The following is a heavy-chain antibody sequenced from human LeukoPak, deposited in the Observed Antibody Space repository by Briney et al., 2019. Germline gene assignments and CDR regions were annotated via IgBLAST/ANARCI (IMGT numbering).Heavy chain of an antibody. D-gene: IGHD4-17*01. CDR1: GFTFSSYW. J-gene: IGHJ4*02. CDR2: IKQDESEK. Sequence: GGSLGLSCAASGFTFSSYWMSWVRQALGKGLEWVANIKQDESEKYYVDSVKGRFSITRDNAKNSMYLQINSLRAEDTAVYHCARGNDYGDHVGIYFDYWGQGTLVTVSS. CDR3: ARGNDYGDHVGIYFDY. V-gene: IGHV3-7*03.